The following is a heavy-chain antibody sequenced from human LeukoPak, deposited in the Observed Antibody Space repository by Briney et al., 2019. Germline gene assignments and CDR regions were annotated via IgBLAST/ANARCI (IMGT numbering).Heavy chain of an antibody. CDR2: ISAYNGNT. D-gene: IGHD6-6*01. V-gene: IGHV1-18*01. CDR1: GYTFTSYG. Sequence: ASVKVSCKASGYTFTSYGISWVRQAPGRGLEWMGWISAYNGNTNYAQKLQGRVTMTTDTSTSTAYMELRSLRSDDTAVYYCARASFPYSSSGDDYWGQGTLVTVSS. CDR3: ARASFPYSSSGDDY. J-gene: IGHJ4*02.